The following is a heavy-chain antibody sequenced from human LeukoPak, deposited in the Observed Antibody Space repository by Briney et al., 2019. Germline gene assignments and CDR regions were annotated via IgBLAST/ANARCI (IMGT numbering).Heavy chain of an antibody. Sequence: GGSLRLSCAASGFTFSSYEMNWFRQAPGKGLEWLSYISSSGGAIYYADSVKGRFTISRDNAKNSLYLQMNSLRAEDTAVYYCVRGGSSWYGFDYWGQGTLVTVSS. J-gene: IGHJ4*02. V-gene: IGHV3-48*03. CDR1: GFTFSSYE. CDR3: VRGGSSWYGFDY. CDR2: ISSSGGAI. D-gene: IGHD6-13*01.